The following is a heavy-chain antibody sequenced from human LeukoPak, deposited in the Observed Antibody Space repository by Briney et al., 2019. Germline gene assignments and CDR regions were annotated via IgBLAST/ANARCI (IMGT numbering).Heavy chain of an antibody. CDR3: ARDMPEEHSSGYYYAY. CDR2: IIPIFGTA. Sequence: SVKVSCKGSGGIFSNYAIRWVRQAPGQGLEWMGGIIPIFGTANYAQRFQGRITITADESTSTAYMELSSLRSEDTAVYYCARDMPEEHSSGYYYAYWGQGTLVTVSS. CDR1: GGIFSNYA. V-gene: IGHV1-69*13. J-gene: IGHJ4*02. D-gene: IGHD3-22*01.